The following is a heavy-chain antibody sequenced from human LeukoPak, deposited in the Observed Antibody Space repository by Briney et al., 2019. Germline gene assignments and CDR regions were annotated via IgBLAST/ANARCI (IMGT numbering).Heavy chain of an antibody. V-gene: IGHV3-43*02. CDR2: ISGDGGTT. J-gene: IGHJ4*02. CDR1: GFTFGDYA. D-gene: IGHD2-15*01. CDR3: AKVLRGYCSGGSCYGYDFDY. Sequence: QTGGSLRLSRAASGFTFGDYAMHWVRQAPGKGLEWVSLISGDGGTTYYADSVKGRFTISRDSSKNSLYLQMNSLRTEDTALYYCAKVLRGYCSGGSCYGYDFDYWGQGTLVTVSS.